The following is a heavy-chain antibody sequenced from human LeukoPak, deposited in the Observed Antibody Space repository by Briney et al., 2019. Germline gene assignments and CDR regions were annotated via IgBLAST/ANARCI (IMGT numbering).Heavy chain of an antibody. CDR2: ISSSSSYI. CDR3: ARIEELLGFGELLPYDAFDI. CDR1: GFTFSSYS. J-gene: IGHJ3*02. V-gene: IGHV3-21*01. Sequence: IPGGSLRLSCAASGFTFSSYSMTWVRQAPGKGLEWVSSISSSSSYIYYADSVKGRFTISRDNANNSLYLQMNSLRAEDTAVYYCARIEELLGFGELLPYDAFDIWGQGTMVTVSS. D-gene: IGHD3-10*01.